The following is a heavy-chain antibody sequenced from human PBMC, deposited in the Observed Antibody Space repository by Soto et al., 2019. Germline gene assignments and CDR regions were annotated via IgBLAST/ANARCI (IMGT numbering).Heavy chain of an antibody. V-gene: IGHV1-69*13. J-gene: IGHJ6*02. D-gene: IGHD3-10*01. CDR1: GGTFSSYA. Sequence: SVKVSCKASGGTFSSYAISWVRQAPGQGLEWMGGIIPIFGTANYARKFQGRDTITADESTSTAYMEQSSLRSKDTAEYFCARGMVRGSYYGMDVWGQGTTVTVSS. CDR2: IIPIFGTA. CDR3: ARGMVRGSYYGMDV.